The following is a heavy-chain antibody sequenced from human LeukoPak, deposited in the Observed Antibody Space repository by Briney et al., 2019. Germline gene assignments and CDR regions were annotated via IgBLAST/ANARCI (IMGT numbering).Heavy chain of an antibody. D-gene: IGHD3-3*01. J-gene: IGHJ4*02. CDR1: GLTFTVYA. Sequence: GGSLRLSCAASGLTFTVYAMHWVRQAPGKGLEWVAVIWNDGNNKYYVDSVEGRFTISRDNSMNTLYLQMNSLRAEDTAVYYCARGTNGYYYVLDSWGQGTRVTVSS. CDR2: IWNDGNNK. CDR3: ARGTNGYYYVLDS. V-gene: IGHV3-33*01.